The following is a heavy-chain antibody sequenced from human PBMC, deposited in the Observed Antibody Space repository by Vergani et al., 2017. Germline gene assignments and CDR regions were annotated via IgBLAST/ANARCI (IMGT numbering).Heavy chain of an antibody. CDR3: AKDSTGLGDILTGPFDY. CDR2: ISGSGGST. J-gene: IGHJ4*02. V-gene: IGHV3-23*04. Sequence: EVQLVESGGGLVKPGGSLRLSCAASGFTFINAWMTWVRQAPGKGLEWVSAISGSGGSTYYADSVKGRFTISRDNSKNTLYLQMNSLRAEDTAVYYCAKDSTGLGDILTGPFDYWGQGTLVTVSS. D-gene: IGHD3-9*01. CDR1: GFTFINAW.